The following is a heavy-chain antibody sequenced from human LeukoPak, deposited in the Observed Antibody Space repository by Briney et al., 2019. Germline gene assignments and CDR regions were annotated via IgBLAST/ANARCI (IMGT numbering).Heavy chain of an antibody. CDR3: ARGGPDHAFDF. CDR2: IDNDGSVT. CDR1: GFSFRSFW. J-gene: IGHJ3*01. V-gene: IGHV3-74*01. Sequence: GSLRLSCAASGFSFRSFWMYWVRRAPGEGLVWVSRIDNDGSVTTYTDSVKGRFTVSRDNAKNGVSLQMNSLRAEDTAMYYCARGGPDHAFDFWGQGTMVTVS. D-gene: IGHD1-14*01.